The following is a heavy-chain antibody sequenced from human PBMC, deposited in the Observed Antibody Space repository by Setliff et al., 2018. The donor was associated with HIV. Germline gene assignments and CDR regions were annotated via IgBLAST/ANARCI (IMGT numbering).Heavy chain of an antibody. J-gene: IGHJ4*02. D-gene: IGHD2-2*01. V-gene: IGHV1-3*04. CDR1: GYTFSEYA. CDR3: ARWCAAAGCYPAIYHFDS. CDR2: IDTDNGYR. Sequence: RASVKVSCKASGYTFSEYAIHWVRQAPGQRLEWTGRIDTDNGYRRYSPKLQGRVTITKDTSANTAYMELRGLRSEDTAVYYCARWCAAAGCYPAIYHFDSWGQGTLVTVSS.